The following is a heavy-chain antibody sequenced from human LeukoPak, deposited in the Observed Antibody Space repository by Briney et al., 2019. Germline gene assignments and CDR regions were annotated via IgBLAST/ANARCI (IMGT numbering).Heavy chain of an antibody. Sequence: GGSLRLSCAASGLTFSSYAMSWVRQAPGKGLEWVSAISSGGVSTYFADSVKGRFTISRDNSKNTLSLQMNGLRAEDTAVYYCAKNGDLYYFDYWGQGTLVTVSS. CDR3: AKNGDLYYFDY. CDR2: ISSGGVST. V-gene: IGHV3-23*01. J-gene: IGHJ4*02. CDR1: GLTFSSYA. D-gene: IGHD4-17*01.